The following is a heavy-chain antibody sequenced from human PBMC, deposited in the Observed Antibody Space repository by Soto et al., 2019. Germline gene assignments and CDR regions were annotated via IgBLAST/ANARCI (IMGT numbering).Heavy chain of an antibody. CDR2: ITTGSDYI. V-gene: IGHV3-21*01. D-gene: IGHD4-17*01. Sequence: EVQLLESGGGLVKPGGSPRLSCAASGFTFSSYTMNWVRQAPGKGLEWVSFITTGSDYIFYADSVRGRFTVSRDNAQNSLYLEMHSLRAEDTAVYYCARGDGDSDYYYYYMDVWGKGTTVTVSS. CDR3: ARGDGDSDYYYYYMDV. J-gene: IGHJ6*03. CDR1: GFTFSSYT.